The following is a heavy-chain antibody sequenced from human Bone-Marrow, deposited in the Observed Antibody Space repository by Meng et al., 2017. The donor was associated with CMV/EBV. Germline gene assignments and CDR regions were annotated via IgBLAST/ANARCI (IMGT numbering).Heavy chain of an antibody. CDR3: ARDSPVGQLPPHGFDP. CDR1: GGSISSSSYY. J-gene: IGHJ5*02. V-gene: IGHV4-39*07. CDR2: IYYSGST. D-gene: IGHD2-2*01. Sequence: SETLSLTCTVSGGSISSSSYYWGWIRQPPGKGLEWIGSIYYSGSTYYNPSLKSRVTISVDTSKNQFSLKLSSVTAADTAVYYCARDSPVGQLPPHGFDPWGQGTLATFPS.